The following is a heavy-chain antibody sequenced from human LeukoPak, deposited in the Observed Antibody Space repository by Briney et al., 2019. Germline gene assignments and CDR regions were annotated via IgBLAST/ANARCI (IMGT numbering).Heavy chain of an antibody. Sequence: SETLSLTCTVSGYSISSGYYWGWIRQPPGKGLEWIGSIYHSGSTYYNPSLKSRVTISVDTSKNQFSLKLSSVTAADTAVYYCAREEGWFGEDYFDYWGQGTLVTVSS. CDR3: AREEGWFGEDYFDY. CDR2: IYHSGST. CDR1: GYSISSGYY. V-gene: IGHV4-38-2*02. D-gene: IGHD3-10*01. J-gene: IGHJ4*02.